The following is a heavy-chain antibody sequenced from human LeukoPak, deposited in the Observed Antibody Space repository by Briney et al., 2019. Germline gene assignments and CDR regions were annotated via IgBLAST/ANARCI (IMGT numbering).Heavy chain of an antibody. CDR3: AELGITMIGGV. V-gene: IGHV3-48*03. J-gene: IGHJ6*04. CDR2: ISSSGSTI. D-gene: IGHD3-10*02. Sequence: QPGGSLRLSCAASGFTFSSYEMNWVPQAQGKGREGVSYISSSGSTIYYADSVKGRFTISRDNAKNSLYLQMNSLRAEDTAVYYCAELGITMIGGVWGKGTTVTISS. CDR1: GFTFSSYE.